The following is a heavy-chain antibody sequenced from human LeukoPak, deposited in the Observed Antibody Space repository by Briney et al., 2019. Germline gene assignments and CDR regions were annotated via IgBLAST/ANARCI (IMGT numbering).Heavy chain of an antibody. Sequence: PSETLSLTCTVSGGSISSSSYYWGWIRQPPGKGLEWIGSIYHSGSTYYNPSLKSRVTISVDTSKNQFSLKLSSVTAADTAVYYCARVGRRGFDPWGQGTLVTVSS. CDR2: IYHSGST. CDR3: ARVGRRGFDP. J-gene: IGHJ5*02. CDR1: GGSISSSSYY. V-gene: IGHV4-39*07.